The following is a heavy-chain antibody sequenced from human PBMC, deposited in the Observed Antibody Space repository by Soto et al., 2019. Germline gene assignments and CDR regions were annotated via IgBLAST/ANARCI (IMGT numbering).Heavy chain of an antibody. Sequence: ASVKVSCKASGYTFTSYAMHWVLQAPGQRLEWMGWINAGNGNTKYSQKFQGRVTITRDTSASTAYMELSSLRSEDTAVYYCARGGYCTNGVCAWVYYYYYGMDVWGQGTTVTVSS. V-gene: IGHV1-3*01. J-gene: IGHJ6*02. CDR2: INAGNGNT. CDR1: GYTFTSYA. CDR3: ARGGYCTNGVCAWVYYYYYGMDV. D-gene: IGHD2-8*01.